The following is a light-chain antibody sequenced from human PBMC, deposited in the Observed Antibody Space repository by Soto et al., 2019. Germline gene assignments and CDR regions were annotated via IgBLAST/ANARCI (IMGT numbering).Light chain of an antibody. Sequence: EIVLTQSPATLSLSPGERATLSCRASQSVGSHLGWYQQKPGQAPRLLIHDASNRATGIPDRFTGSGSGTDITLTISSLEPEDFAVYYCQQRRDWLLTFGGGPKVEIK. CDR2: DAS. V-gene: IGKV3-11*01. CDR1: QSVGSH. J-gene: IGKJ4*01. CDR3: QQRRDWLLT.